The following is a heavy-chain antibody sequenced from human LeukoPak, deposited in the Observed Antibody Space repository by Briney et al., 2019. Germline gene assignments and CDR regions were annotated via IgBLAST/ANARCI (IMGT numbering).Heavy chain of an antibody. Sequence: ASVKVSCKSSGYTFTSYYMHWVRQAPGQGHEWMGIINPSGGSTSYAQKFQGRVTMTRDTSTSTVYMELSSLRSEDTAVYYCARGLLSGYYDSSGYPDYWGQGTLVTVSS. D-gene: IGHD3-22*01. CDR2: INPSGGST. CDR1: GYTFTSYY. CDR3: ARGLLSGYYDSSGYPDY. V-gene: IGHV1-46*01. J-gene: IGHJ4*02.